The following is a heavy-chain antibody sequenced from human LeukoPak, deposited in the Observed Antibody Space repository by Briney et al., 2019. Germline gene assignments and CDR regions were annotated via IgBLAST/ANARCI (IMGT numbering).Heavy chain of an antibody. D-gene: IGHD2-8*01. V-gene: IGHV4-59*01. J-gene: IGHJ4*02. CDR3: ARGAVSTVDY. CDR1: GGSISSYY. CDR2: IYYSGST. Sequence: SSETLSLTCTVSGGSISSYYWSWIRQPPGKGLEWIGYIYYSGSTNYNPSLKSRVTISVDTSKNQFSLKLSSVTAADTAVYYCARGAVSTVDYWGQGTLVTVSS.